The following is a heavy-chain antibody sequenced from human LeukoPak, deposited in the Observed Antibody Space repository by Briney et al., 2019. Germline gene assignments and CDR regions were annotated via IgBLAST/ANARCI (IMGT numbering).Heavy chain of an antibody. D-gene: IGHD6-19*01. J-gene: IGHJ4*02. CDR3: AKEFLLGIAVAYKDY. V-gene: IGHV3-23*01. CDR1: GGTFSSYA. CDR2: ISGSGGST. Sequence: ASVKVSCKASGGTFSSYAMSWVRQAPGKGLEWVSAISGSGGSTYYADSVKGRFTISRDNSKNTLYLQMNSLRAEDTAVYYCAKEFLLGIAVAYKDYWGQGTLVTVSS.